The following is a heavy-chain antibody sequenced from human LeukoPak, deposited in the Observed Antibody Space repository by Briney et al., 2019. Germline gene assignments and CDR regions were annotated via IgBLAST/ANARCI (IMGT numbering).Heavy chain of an antibody. CDR2: IYYSGST. CDR3: ARQPPPYGSGRGYYYYYLDV. V-gene: IGHV4-39*01. CDR1: GGSISSSSYY. J-gene: IGHJ6*03. Sequence: SETLSLTCTVSGGSISSSSYYWGWIRQPPGKGLEWFGSIYYSGSTYYHPSLKSRVTISVDTSKNQFSLKLSSVTAADTAVDYCARQPPPYGSGRGYYYYYLDVWGKGTTVSVSS. D-gene: IGHD3-10*01.